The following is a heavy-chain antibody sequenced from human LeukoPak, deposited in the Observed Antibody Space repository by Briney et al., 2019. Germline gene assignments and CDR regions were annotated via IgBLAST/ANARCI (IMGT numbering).Heavy chain of an antibody. J-gene: IGHJ6*02. D-gene: IGHD3-3*01. V-gene: IGHV4-4*07. Sequence: SETLSLTCTVSGGSITSYYWSWIRQPAGKGLEWIGRIHTGGSTNYNPSLKGRVTMSVDTSKNQFSLKLTSVTATDTAMYYCASSFAVAGYYHGMDVWGQGTTVTVSS. CDR3: ASSFAVAGYYHGMDV. CDR2: IHTGGST. CDR1: GGSITSYY.